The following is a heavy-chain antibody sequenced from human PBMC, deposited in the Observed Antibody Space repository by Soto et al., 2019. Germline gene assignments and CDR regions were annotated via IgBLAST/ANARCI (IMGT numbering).Heavy chain of an antibody. CDR1: GGSISGYS. CDR3: AREPVPYTYYYDSSGYYSDY. V-gene: IGHV4-59*06. CDR2: IYYSGST. D-gene: IGHD3-22*01. Sequence: PSETLSLTCTVSGGSISGYSWSWIRQPPGKGLEWIGYIYYSGSTYYNPSLKSRVTISVDTSKNQFSLKLSSVTAADTAVYYCAREPVPYTYYYDSSGYYSDYWGQGTLVTVSS. J-gene: IGHJ4*02.